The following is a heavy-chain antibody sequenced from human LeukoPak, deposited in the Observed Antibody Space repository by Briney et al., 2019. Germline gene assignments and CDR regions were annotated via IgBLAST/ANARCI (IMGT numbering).Heavy chain of an antibody. Sequence: PGGSLRLSCAASGFTFSSYSMNWVRQAPGKGLEWVSYISSSSSTIYYADSVKGRFTISRDNAKNSLYLQMNSLRAEDTAVYYCAREYGNDTAIYYYYYGMDVWGQGTTVTVSS. J-gene: IGHJ6*02. CDR3: AREYGNDTAIYYYYYGMDV. CDR2: ISSSSSTI. V-gene: IGHV3-48*01. CDR1: GFTFSSYS. D-gene: IGHD5-18*01.